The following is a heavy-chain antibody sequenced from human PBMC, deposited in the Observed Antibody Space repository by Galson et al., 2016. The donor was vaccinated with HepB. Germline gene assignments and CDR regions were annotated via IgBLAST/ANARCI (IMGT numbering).Heavy chain of an antibody. J-gene: IGHJ4*02. CDR2: DSMDGRRK. D-gene: IGHD2/OR15-2a*01. CDR3: AKRHEYCPPVGCSVDY. Sequence: LRLSCAASGFTVSGNYMSWFRQAPGKGLEWVAADSMDGRRKFYADSVKGRFTISRDNSNNILFLQMSSLRVDDTAVYFCAKRHEYCPPVGCSVDYWGQGTLVSVSS. V-gene: IGHV3-30*18. CDR1: GFTVSGNY.